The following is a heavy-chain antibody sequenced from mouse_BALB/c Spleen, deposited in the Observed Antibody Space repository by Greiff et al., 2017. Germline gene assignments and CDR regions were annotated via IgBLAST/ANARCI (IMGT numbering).Heavy chain of an antibody. V-gene: IGHV5-9-1*01. D-gene: IGHD2-12*01. CDR3: ASSTTWGNAMDY. CDR2: ISSGGSYT. Sequence: EVMLVESGGGLVKPGGSLKLSCAASGFTFSSYAMSWVRQTPEKRLEWVATISSGGSYTYYPDSVKGRFTISRDNAKNTLYLQMSSLRSEDTAMYYCASSTTWGNAMDYWGQGTSVTVSS. CDR1: GFTFSSYA. J-gene: IGHJ4*01.